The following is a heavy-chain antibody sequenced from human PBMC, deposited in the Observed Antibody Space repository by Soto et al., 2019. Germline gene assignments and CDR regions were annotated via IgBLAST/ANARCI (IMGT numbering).Heavy chain of an antibody. CDR1: GFTFASYS. V-gene: IGHV3-21*01. J-gene: IGHJ4*02. D-gene: IGHD3-22*01. CDR3: ARDSDSSGYYRHFDH. Sequence: KLGGSLRLSCAASGFTFASYSMHWVRQAPGKGLEWVSSISSGSSYIYFADSVKGRFTISRDNAKNSLYLQMNSLRAEDTAVYYCARDSDSSGYYRHFDHWGQGTLVTVSS. CDR2: ISSGSSYI.